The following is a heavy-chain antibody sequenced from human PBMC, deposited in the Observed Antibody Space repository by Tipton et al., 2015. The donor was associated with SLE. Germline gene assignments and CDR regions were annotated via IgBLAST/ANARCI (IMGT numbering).Heavy chain of an antibody. CDR1: GGSISSSSYY. J-gene: IGHJ4*02. Sequence: TLSLTCTVSGGSISSSSYYWGWIRQPPGKGLVWIGSIYYSGSTYYNPSLKSRVTISVDTSKNQFSLKLSSVTAADTAVYYCACENGVTDHYFDYWGQGTLVTVSS. CDR2: IYYSGST. V-gene: IGHV4-39*01. CDR3: ACENGVTDHYFDY. D-gene: IGHD2-21*02.